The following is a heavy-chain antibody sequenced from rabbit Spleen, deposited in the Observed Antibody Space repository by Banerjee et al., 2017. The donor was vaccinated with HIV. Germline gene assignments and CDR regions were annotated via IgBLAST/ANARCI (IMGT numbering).Heavy chain of an antibody. Sequence: QEQLKESGGGLVTPGGTLTLTCTASGSDISSYRIGWVRQAPGKGLEHIGFISTGGSTYYASWVNGRFTISRTSTTVGLKMTSLTAADTATYFCARNYVNVFDPRGPGTLVTVS. V-gene: IGHV1S25*01. CDR1: GSDISSYR. D-gene: IGHD1-1*01. J-gene: IGHJ2*01. CDR3: ARNYVNVFDP. CDR2: ISTGGST.